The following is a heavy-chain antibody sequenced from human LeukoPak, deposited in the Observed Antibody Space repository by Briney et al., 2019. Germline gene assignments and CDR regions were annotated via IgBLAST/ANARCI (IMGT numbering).Heavy chain of an antibody. J-gene: IGHJ3*02. Sequence: PGGSLRLSCAASGFTFSSYGMHWVRQAPGKGLEWVAVTWYDGSNKYYADSVKGRFTISRGNSKNTLYLQMNSLRAEDTAVYYCARNQDYGVYNSVGAFDIWGQGTMVTVS. V-gene: IGHV3-33*01. CDR2: TWYDGSNK. D-gene: IGHD4-17*01. CDR1: GFTFSSYG. CDR3: ARNQDYGVYNSVGAFDI.